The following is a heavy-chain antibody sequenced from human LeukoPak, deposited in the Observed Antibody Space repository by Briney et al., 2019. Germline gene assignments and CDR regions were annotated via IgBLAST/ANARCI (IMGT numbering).Heavy chain of an antibody. CDR3: TRFGTSGSFDY. V-gene: IGHV4-59*01. CDR2: IYYSGST. CDR1: GGSISSYY. Sequence: SETLSLTCTVSGGSISSYYWSWIRQPPGKGLEWIGYIYYSGSTNYNPSLKSRVTISVDTSKNQFSLKLSSVTAADTAVYYCTRFGTSGSFDYRGQGTLVTVSS. J-gene: IGHJ4*02. D-gene: IGHD1-1*01.